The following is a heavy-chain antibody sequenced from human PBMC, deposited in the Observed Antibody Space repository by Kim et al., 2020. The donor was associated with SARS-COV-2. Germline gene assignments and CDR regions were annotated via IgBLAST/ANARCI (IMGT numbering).Heavy chain of an antibody. CDR1: GFTFSNYA. D-gene: IGHD3-16*01. J-gene: IGHJ6*01. CDR3: ARSPVWGGVF. Sequence: GGSLRLSCAASGFTFSNYAMSWVRQAPGKGLEWVSDITGGGSTIYYADSVKGRFTISRDNSKKTLYLQMNSLTAEDTAVYYCARSPVWGGVFWG. V-gene: IGHV3-11*01. CDR2: ITGGGSTI.